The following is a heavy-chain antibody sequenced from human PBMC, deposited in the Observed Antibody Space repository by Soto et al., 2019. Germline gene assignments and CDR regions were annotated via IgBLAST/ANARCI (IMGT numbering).Heavy chain of an antibody. CDR1: GFLVNSAY. J-gene: IGHJ4*02. Sequence: EVQLVESGGGLIPPGGSLRLSCAASGFLVNSAYMTWVRQAPGKGLEWLSMINSDGSTPYAESVKGRFTISRDNSKNRLDLQMNSLRAEDTAMYYWARSGYSFAWGYWGQGTLVIVTS. D-gene: IGHD5-18*01. CDR3: ARSGYSFAWGY. V-gene: IGHV3-53*01. CDR2: INSDGST.